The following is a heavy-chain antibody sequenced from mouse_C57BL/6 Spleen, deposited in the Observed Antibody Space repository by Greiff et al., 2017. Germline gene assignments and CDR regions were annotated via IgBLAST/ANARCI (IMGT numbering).Heavy chain of an antibody. D-gene: IGHD2-2*01. V-gene: IGHV1-64*01. J-gene: IGHJ3*01. CDR2: IHPNSGST. CDR1: GYTFTSYW. CDR3: ARSYGYDGAWFAY. Sequence: QVHVKQPGAELVKPGASVKLSCKASGYTFTSYWMHWVKQRPGQGLEWIGMIHPNSGSTNYNEKFKSKATLTVDKSSSTAYMQLSSLTSEDSAVYYCARSYGYDGAWFAYWGQGTLVTVSA.